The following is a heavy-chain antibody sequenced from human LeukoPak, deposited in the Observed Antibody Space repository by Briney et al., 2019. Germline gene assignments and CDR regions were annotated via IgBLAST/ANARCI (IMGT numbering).Heavy chain of an antibody. CDR3: AKGRGSSWTYYFDY. CDR1: GFTFSTYA. CDR2: ISGSGGST. Sequence: PGGSLRLSCAASGFTFSTYAMNWVRQAPGKGLEWVSGISGSGGSTYYADSVKGRFTISRDNSKNTLYLQMNSLRADDTALYYCAKGRGSSWTYYFDYWGQGTLVTVSS. D-gene: IGHD6-13*01. J-gene: IGHJ4*02. V-gene: IGHV3-23*01.